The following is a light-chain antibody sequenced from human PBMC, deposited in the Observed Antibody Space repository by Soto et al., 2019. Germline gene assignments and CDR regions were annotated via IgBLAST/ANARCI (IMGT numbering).Light chain of an antibody. J-gene: IGKJ2*01. V-gene: IGKV1-39*01. Sequence: DLQMTQSPSSLSAAVGDRVTITCRASQSIARFLNWYQQKPVEVPKLLIFGASYLRSGVPSRFSGSGSGTHFALTLTSLQPEDFATYFCQQSHIAPYTFGQGTNL. CDR2: GAS. CDR3: QQSHIAPYT. CDR1: QSIARF.